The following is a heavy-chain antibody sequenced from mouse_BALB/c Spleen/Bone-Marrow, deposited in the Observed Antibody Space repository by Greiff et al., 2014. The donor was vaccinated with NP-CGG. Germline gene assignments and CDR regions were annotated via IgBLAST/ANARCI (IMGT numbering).Heavy chain of an antibody. J-gene: IGHJ3*01. CDR2: IDPANGNT. CDR3: ASLDDYIY. D-gene: IGHD2-4*01. CDR1: GFNIKDTY. Sequence: VQLQQPGAELVKPGASVKLSCTASGFNIKDTYMHWVKQRPEQGLEWIGRIDPANGNTKYDPKFQGKATITADTSSNTAYLQLSSLTSEDTAVYYCASLDDYIYWGQGTLGTVSA. V-gene: IGHV14-3*02.